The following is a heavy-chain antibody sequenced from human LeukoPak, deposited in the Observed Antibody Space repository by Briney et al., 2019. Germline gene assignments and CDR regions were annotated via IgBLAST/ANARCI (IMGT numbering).Heavy chain of an antibody. CDR2: INQDGGEK. Sequence: HTGGSLRLSCAASGFTFSSYWMSWVRQAPGKGLEWVANINQDGGEKYYVGSVKGRFTISRDNAENSVYLQMNGLRAEDTAVYHCATGRSCTTCYLPDYWGQGTLVTVSS. V-gene: IGHV3-7*01. CDR1: GFTFSSYW. CDR3: ATGRSCTTCYLPDY. J-gene: IGHJ4*02. D-gene: IGHD2-2*01.